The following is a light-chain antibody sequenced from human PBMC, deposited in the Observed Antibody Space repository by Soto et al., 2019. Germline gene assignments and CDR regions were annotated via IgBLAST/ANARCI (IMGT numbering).Light chain of an antibody. CDR3: QQYDNWPPSIT. J-gene: IGKJ5*01. CDR1: QSVNNN. V-gene: IGKV3-15*01. CDR2: GAS. Sequence: EIVMTQSPFTLSVSPGERATLSCRASQSVNNNLAWYQQKPCQAPRLLIYGASSRATGIPARFSGSGSGTEFTLTISSLQSEDFALYYCQQYDNWPPSITFGQGTRLEIK.